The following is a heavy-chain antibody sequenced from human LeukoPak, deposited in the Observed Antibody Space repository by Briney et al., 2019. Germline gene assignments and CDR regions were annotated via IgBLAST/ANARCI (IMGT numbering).Heavy chain of an antibody. V-gene: IGHV1-2*02. CDR2: TNPNSGGT. J-gene: IGHJ3*02. Sequence: GASVKVSCKASGYTFTGYYMQWVRQAPGRGLERMGWTNPNSGGTNYAQKFQDRVTMTRDTSISTAYMELSRLRSDDTAVYYCARGSSVTGTVKSAFDIWGQGTMVTVSS. D-gene: IGHD1-20*01. CDR1: GYTFTGYY. CDR3: ARGSSVTGTVKSAFDI.